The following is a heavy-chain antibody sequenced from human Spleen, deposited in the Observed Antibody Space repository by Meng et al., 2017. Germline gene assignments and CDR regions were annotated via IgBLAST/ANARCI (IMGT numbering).Heavy chain of an antibody. J-gene: IGHJ4*02. V-gene: IGHV2-5*01. CDR3: AHMVPRYGPESYYFDY. D-gene: IGHD3-10*01. Sequence: SGPTLVKPTQTLTLTCTFSGFSLSTSGVGVGWLRQPPGKAPEGLALIYWNDDKRYSPSLKSRLTLTKDTSKRQVVLTLTNMDPVDTATYYCAHMVPRYGPESYYFDYWGQGTLVTVSS. CDR2: IYWNDDK. CDR1: GFSLSTSGVG.